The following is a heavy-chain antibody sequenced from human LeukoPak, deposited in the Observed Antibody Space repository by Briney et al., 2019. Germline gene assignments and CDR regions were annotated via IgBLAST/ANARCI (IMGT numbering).Heavy chain of an antibody. CDR1: GYSFTTYY. D-gene: IGHD2-2*01. CDR2: INPSGGST. CDR3: AREIVVVPSAMGFYP. J-gene: IGHJ5*02. V-gene: IGHV1-46*01. Sequence: ASVKVSCKASGYSFTTYYIHWVRQAPGQGLEWMGVINPSGGSTSFAQKFQARLTMTRDTSTSTVYMELSGLSSEDTAVYYCAREIVVVPSAMGFYPWGQGTLVTVSS.